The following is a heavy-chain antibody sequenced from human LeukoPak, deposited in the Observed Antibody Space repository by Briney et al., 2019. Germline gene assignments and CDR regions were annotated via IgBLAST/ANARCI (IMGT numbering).Heavy chain of an antibody. D-gene: IGHD5-18*01. CDR3: ARGGYSYGYDDDFDY. V-gene: IGHV4-59*01. Sequence: SETLSLTCTVSGVSISSYYWSWIRQPPGKGLEWIGYIYNSGSTNYNPSLKSRVTISVDTAKNQFSLNLTYVTAADTAVYYCARGGYSYGYDDDFDYWGQGTLVTVSS. J-gene: IGHJ4*02. CDR2: IYNSGST. CDR1: GVSISSYY.